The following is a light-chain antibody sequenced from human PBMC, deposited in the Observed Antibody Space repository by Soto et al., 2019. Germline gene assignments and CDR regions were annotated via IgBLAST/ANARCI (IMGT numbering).Light chain of an antibody. J-gene: IGKJ2*01. V-gene: IGKV1-39*01. CDR1: QSIDNR. CDR3: QQSYRTPPDT. CDR2: SAS. Sequence: DIQMTQSPSSLSASVGDRVTITCRSSQSIDNRLNWYQQKPGRAPKLLISSASTLQSGVPSRFSGSGSVTDFSLPISSLQPEDSATYYCQQSYRTPPDTFGQGTKVEV.